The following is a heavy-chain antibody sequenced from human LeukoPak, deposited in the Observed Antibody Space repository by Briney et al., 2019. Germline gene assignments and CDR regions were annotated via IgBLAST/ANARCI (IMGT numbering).Heavy chain of an antibody. V-gene: IGHV3-20*04. CDR1: GFTFDDYG. CDR2: ILWSGGST. J-gene: IGHJ4*02. Sequence: GGSLRLSCAASGFTFDDYGMSWVRQAPGKGLEWVSGILWSGGSTGYADSVKGRFAISRDNAKNSLYLQMNSLRPEDTALYYCARDDYGSGSWNDYWGQGTLVTVSS. CDR3: ARDDYGSGSWNDY. D-gene: IGHD3-10*01.